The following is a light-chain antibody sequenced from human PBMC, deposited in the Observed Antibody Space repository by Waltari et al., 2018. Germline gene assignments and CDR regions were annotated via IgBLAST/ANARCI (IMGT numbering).Light chain of an antibody. Sequence: EVVMTQSPAILSVSPGERATLSCRASQNISKYLAWYQHKRGQPPRLLIYGASTRATGVPARFSGSGSGTEFTLTISSLRSEDFAIYYCQQYNKWPQTFGQGTKVDFK. CDR2: GAS. J-gene: IGKJ1*01. V-gene: IGKV3-15*01. CDR3: QQYNKWPQT. CDR1: QNISKY.